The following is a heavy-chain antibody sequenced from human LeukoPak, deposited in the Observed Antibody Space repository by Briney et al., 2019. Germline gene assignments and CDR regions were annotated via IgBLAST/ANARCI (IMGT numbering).Heavy chain of an antibody. J-gene: IGHJ6*03. CDR2: IIPIFGTA. V-gene: IGHV1-69*13. Sequence: ASVKVSCKASGGTFSSYAISWVRQAPGQGLEWMGGIIPIFGTANYAQKFQGRVTITADESTSTAYMELSSLRSEDTAVYYCARDQTSRDGYNYRRYYYYYYMDVWGKGTTVTISS. CDR1: GGTFSSYA. D-gene: IGHD5-24*01. CDR3: ARDQTSRDGYNYRRYYYYYYMDV.